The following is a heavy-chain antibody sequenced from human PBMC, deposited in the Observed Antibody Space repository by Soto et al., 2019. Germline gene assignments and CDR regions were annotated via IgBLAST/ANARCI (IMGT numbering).Heavy chain of an antibody. CDR3: ARDRGVAPPVAGNTHYYYYMDV. CDR1: GYSFTNYG. V-gene: IGHV1-18*01. D-gene: IGHD6-19*01. CDR2: ISAFNGNT. J-gene: IGHJ6*03. Sequence: QDQLVQSGAEVKKPGASVKVSCKASGYSFTNYGITWVRQAPGQGLEWMGWISAFNGNTYSAQKLQGRVTMTTDASTSTAYLELRSLRSDDTAVYYCARDRGVAPPVAGNTHYYYYMDVWGKGTTVTVSS.